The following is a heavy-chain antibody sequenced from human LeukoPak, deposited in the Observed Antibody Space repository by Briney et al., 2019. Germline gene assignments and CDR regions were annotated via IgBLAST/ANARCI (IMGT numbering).Heavy chain of an antibody. CDR3: ARNLWFGESSDAFDM. CDR1: GYTFTGYY. J-gene: IGHJ3*02. V-gene: IGHV1-2*02. CDR2: INPNSGVT. Sequence: ASVKVSCKSSGYTFTGYYMHWVRQAPGQGLEWMGWINPNSGVTDFAQKFQGRVTMTRDTSISTAHMDMSSLRSDDTAVYYCARNLWFGESSDAFDMWGQGTMVTVSS. D-gene: IGHD3-10*01.